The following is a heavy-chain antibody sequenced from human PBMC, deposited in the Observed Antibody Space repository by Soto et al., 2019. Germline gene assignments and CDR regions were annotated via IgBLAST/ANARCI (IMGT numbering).Heavy chain of an antibody. CDR2: INEDGSEQ. D-gene: IGHD3-10*01. J-gene: IGHJ4*02. CDR1: GFIFSNYW. CDR3: ARVLLWFGELFN. Sequence: HPGGSLRLSCAVSGFIFSNYWMSWVRQAPGKGLEWVANINEDGSEQYYVDSVRGRLTISRDNAKSSLYLQMNSLRAEDTAVYYCARVLLWFGELFNWGQGTLVTVSS. V-gene: IGHV3-7*03.